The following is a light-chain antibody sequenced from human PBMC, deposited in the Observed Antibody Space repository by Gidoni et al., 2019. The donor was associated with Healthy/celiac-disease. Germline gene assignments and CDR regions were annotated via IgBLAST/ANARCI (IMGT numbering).Light chain of an antibody. V-gene: IGKV1-12*01. CDR3: QQANSFPPGLT. CDR2: AAS. CDR1: QAISSW. Sequence: DIQMTQSPSSLSASVGYRVTITCRASQAISSWLAWYQQKPGTAPKLLIYAASSLQSGVPSRFSGSGSGTDFTLTISSLQAEDFATYYCQQANSFPPGLTFGGGTKVEIK. J-gene: IGKJ4*01.